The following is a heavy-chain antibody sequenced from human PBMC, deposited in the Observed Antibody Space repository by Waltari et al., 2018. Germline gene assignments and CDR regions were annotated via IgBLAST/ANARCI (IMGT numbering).Heavy chain of an antibody. CDR3: ASGRNYDFWSGTDDAFDI. CDR1: GYPFTGYY. V-gene: IGHV1-2*02. D-gene: IGHD3-3*01. CDR2: INPNSGGT. Sequence: QVQLVQSGAEVQKPGASVKVSCKASGYPFTGYYMHWVPQAPRHGLEWMGWINPNSGGTNYAQKFQGRVTMTRDTSISTAYMELSRLRSDDTAVYYCASGRNYDFWSGTDDAFDIWGQGTMVTVSS. J-gene: IGHJ3*02.